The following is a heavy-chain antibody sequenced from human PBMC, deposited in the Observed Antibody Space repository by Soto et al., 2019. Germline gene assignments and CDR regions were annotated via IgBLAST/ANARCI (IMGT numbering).Heavy chain of an antibody. J-gene: IGHJ4*02. CDR1: GGSISSYY. V-gene: IGHV4-59*01. Sequence: SETLSLTCTVSGGSISSYYWSWIRQPPGKGLEWIWYIYYSGSTNYNPSLKSRFTISVDTSKNQFSLKLSSVTVADTAVYYCASLNYYDSSGYPYDYWGQGTLVTVS. D-gene: IGHD3-22*01. CDR2: IYYSGST. CDR3: ASLNYYDSSGYPYDY.